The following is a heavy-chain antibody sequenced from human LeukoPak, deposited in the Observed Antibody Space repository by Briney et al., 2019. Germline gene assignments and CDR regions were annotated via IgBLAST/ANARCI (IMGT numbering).Heavy chain of an antibody. Sequence: GSLRLSCVASGFTFSNYDMHWVRQSPGKGLEWIAEIYRDGNTGYNPSLKSRVTISMDKSRNQFSLTLHSVTAADTAMYYCARSLAVPGEFDDWGQGTLVTVSS. CDR3: ARSLAVPGEFDD. CDR1: GFTFSNYDM. D-gene: IGHD6-19*01. J-gene: IGHJ4*02. V-gene: IGHV4/OR15-8*02. CDR2: IYRDGNT.